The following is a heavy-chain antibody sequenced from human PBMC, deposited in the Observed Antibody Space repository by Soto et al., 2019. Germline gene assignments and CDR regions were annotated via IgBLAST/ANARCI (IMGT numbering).Heavy chain of an antibody. CDR1: GFTFSSYG. J-gene: IGHJ6*02. CDR3: ARDSPNGGTDV. V-gene: IGHV3-33*01. Sequence: ESVGGVVQPGRSLRLSCAASGFTFSSYGVHWVRQAPGKGLEWVAVIWYDGSNKYYADSVKGRFTISRDNSKNTLYLQMNSLRAEDTAVYYCARDSPNGGTDVWGQGTTVTVSS. CDR2: IWYDGSNK.